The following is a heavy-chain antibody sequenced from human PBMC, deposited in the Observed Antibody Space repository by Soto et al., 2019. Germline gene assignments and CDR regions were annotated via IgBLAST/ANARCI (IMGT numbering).Heavy chain of an antibody. CDR2: INHSGST. CDR3: ARASIVVVPFEGMDV. Sequence: SETLSLTCAVYGGSFSGYYWSWIRQPPGKGLEWIGEINHSGSTNYNPSLKSRVTISVDTSKNQFSLKLSSVTAADTAVYYCARASIVVVPFEGMDVWGKGTTVTVSS. J-gene: IGHJ6*03. CDR1: GGSFSGYY. V-gene: IGHV4-34*01. D-gene: IGHD2-2*01.